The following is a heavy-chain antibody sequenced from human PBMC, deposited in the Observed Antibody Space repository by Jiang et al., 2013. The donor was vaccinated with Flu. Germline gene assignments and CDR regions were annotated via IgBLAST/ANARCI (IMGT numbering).Heavy chain of an antibody. CDR1: GGSISSYY. V-gene: IGHV4-59*08. Sequence: ALLKPSETLSLTCNVSGGSISSYYWSWIRQPPGKGLEWIGYISYSGSTNYNPSLKSRVTISVDTSNKRLSLILTSVTAADTARYYCARRAPQLGMNDYWGQGTLVTVSS. CDR3: ARRAPQLGMNDY. D-gene: IGHD3-16*01. J-gene: IGHJ4*02. CDR2: ISYSGST.